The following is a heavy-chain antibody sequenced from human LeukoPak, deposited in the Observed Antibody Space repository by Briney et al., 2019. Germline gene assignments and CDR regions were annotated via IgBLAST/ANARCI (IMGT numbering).Heavy chain of an antibody. CDR2: IYPGASDT. J-gene: IGHJ4*02. CDR1: GYSFNSYW. V-gene: IGHV5-51*01. D-gene: IGHD3-3*01. CDR3: ARQEGYDFWSGYFDY. Sequence: GESLKISCKGSGYSFNSYWIGWVRQMPGKGLEWMGIIYPGASDTRYSPSFQGQVTISADKSISTAYLQWSSLKASDTAMYYCARQEGYDFWSGYFDYWGQGTLVTVSS.